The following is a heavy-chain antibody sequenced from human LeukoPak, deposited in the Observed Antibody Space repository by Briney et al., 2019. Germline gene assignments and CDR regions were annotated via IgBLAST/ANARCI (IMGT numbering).Heavy chain of an antibody. CDR2: ISTYNGYT. CDR1: GYTFNTFG. CDR3: ARVGVGDDY. D-gene: IGHD3-10*01. Sequence: ASVKVSCKASGYTFNTFGIACVRQAPGQGLEWMGWISTYNGYTDYSQKLQGRVTMTTDTSTSTAYMELRSLRSDDTAVYYCARVGVGDDYWGQGTLVTVSS. J-gene: IGHJ4*02. V-gene: IGHV1-18*01.